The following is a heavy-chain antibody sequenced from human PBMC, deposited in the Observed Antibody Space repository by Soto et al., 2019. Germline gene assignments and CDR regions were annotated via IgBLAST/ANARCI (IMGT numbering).Heavy chain of an antibody. V-gene: IGHV3-33*08. CDR2: IWYDGSNK. CDR3: ARDFSGSSWYYYYYYGMDV. CDR1: GFTFSSHG. J-gene: IGHJ6*02. D-gene: IGHD6-13*01. Sequence: GGSLRPSCAASGFTFSSHGMHWGRQSPGKGLEWVAVIWYDGSNKYYADSVKGRFTISRDNSKNTLYLQMNSLRAEDTAVYYCARDFSGSSWYYYYYYGMDVWGQGTTVTVSS.